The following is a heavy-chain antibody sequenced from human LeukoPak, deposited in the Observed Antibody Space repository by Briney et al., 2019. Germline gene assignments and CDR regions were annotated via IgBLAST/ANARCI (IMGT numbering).Heavy chain of an antibody. V-gene: IGHV3-11*04. CDR1: GFTFSNHY. J-gene: IGHJ3*02. CDR3: AREGWDLNALDI. D-gene: IGHD1-26*01. Sequence: KPGGSLRLSCAASGFTFSNHYMSWIRQAPGKGLVWVSYISSRSSNKYYADSVKGRFTISRDNAKNSLYLQMDSLRVEDTAVYYCAREGWDLNALDIWGQGTMVTVSP. CDR2: ISSRSSNK.